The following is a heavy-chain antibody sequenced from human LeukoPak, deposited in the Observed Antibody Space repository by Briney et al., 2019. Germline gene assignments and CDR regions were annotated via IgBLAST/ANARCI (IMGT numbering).Heavy chain of an antibody. CDR1: GGSFSGYY. J-gene: IGHJ5*02. Sequence: SETLSLTCAVYGGSFSGYYWSWIRQPPGKGLEWIGEINHSGSTNYNPSLKSRVTISVDTSKNQFSLKLSSVTAADTAVYYCARGLYCTSTNCYTTNWFDPWGQGTLVTVSS. D-gene: IGHD2-2*02. V-gene: IGHV4-34*01. CDR3: ARGLYCTSTNCYTTNWFDP. CDR2: INHSGST.